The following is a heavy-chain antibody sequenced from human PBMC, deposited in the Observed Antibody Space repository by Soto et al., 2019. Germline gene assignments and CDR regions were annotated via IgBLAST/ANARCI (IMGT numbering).Heavy chain of an antibody. CDR3: AKHIVVSVYFYLECTDF. J-gene: IGHJ4*02. D-gene: IGHD3-22*01. V-gene: IGHV3-30*18. Sequence: PGGNPGIGCVAHGLTLDRHAMQWARQAPGRGLEWVAVISYTGANTYYVGSVRGRFTISRDNSKNTLYLQMNSLRAEDTAMYYCAKHIVVSVYFYLECTDFWCQGIFRTVFS. CDR2: ISYTGANT. CDR1: GLTLDRHA.